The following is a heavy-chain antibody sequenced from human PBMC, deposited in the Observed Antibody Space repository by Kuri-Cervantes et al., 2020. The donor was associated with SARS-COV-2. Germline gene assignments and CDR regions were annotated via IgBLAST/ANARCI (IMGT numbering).Heavy chain of an antibody. D-gene: IGHD3-10*01. CDR1: RFTFNTYA. J-gene: IGHJ3*02. CDR3: ARDSITMVQGVTSDAFDI. V-gene: IGHV3-23*01. CDR2: ISGSGGST. Sequence: GESLKISCTASRFTFNTYAMSWVRQAPGKGLEWVSAISGSGGSTYYADSVKGRFTISRDNSKNTLYLQMNSLRAEDTAVYYCARDSITMVQGVTSDAFDIWGQGTMVTVSS.